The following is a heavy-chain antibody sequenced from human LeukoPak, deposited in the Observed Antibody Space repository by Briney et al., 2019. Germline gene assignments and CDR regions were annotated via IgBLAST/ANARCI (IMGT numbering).Heavy chain of an antibody. V-gene: IGHV4-61*02. Sequence: TSETLSLTCTVSGGSISSGSYYWSWIRQPAGKGLEWIGRIYTSGSTNYNPSLKSRVTISVDTSKNQFSLKLSSVTAADTAVYYCARDLRIAAAGKGGNYWGQGTLVTVSS. D-gene: IGHD6-13*01. CDR1: GGSISSGSYY. CDR3: ARDLRIAAAGKGGNY. CDR2: IYTSGST. J-gene: IGHJ4*02.